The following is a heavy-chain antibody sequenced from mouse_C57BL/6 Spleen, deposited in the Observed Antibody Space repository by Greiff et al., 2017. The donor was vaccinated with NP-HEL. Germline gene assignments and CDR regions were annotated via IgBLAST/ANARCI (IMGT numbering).Heavy chain of an antibody. Sequence: EVQLQQSGPELVKPGASVKISCKASGYTFTDYYMNWVKQSHGKSLEWIGDINPNNGGTSYNQKFKGKATLTVDKSSSTAYMELRSLTSEDSAVYYWARGYYGSAWFAYWGQGTLVTVSA. J-gene: IGHJ3*01. CDR3: ARGYYGSAWFAY. V-gene: IGHV1-26*01. CDR1: GYTFTDYY. CDR2: INPNNGGT. D-gene: IGHD1-1*01.